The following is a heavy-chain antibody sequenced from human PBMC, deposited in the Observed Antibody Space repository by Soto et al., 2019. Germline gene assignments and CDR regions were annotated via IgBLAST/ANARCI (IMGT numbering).Heavy chain of an antibody. V-gene: IGHV4-59*01. CDR3: ARDQSGYYFDY. Sequence: QVRLQESGPGLVKPSETLSLTCTVSGDSISAYYWSWIRQPPGKGLEWIGYIHYSGSTNYNPSLNRRVTISVDTSKNQFSLDLSSVTAADTAVYYCARDQSGYYFDYWGQGTLVTVSS. J-gene: IGHJ4*02. CDR2: IHYSGST. CDR1: GDSISAYY.